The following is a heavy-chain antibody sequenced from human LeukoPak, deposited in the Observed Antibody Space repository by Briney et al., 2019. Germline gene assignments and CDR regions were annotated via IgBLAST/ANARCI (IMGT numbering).Heavy chain of an antibody. V-gene: IGHV3-23*01. D-gene: IGHD3-22*01. CDR3: AKGIHYYDSSGYSNWFDP. CDR2: ISGSGGST. CDR1: VFTFSSYA. J-gene: IGHJ5*02. Sequence: PGGSLRLSCAASVFTFSSYAMSWVRQAPGKGLGWVSAISGSGGSTYYADSVKGRFTISRDNSKNTLYLQMNSLRAEDTAVYYCAKGIHYYDSSGYSNWFDPWGQGTLVTVSS.